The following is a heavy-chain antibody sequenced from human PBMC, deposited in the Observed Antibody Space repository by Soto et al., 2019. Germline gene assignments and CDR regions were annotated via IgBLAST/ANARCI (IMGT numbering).Heavy chain of an antibody. Sequence: QLQLVQSGPEVKRPGASVKVSCRASGYTFTDYYIHWVRQAPGQGLEWMGWINPDTGAATFAQKFHDLVTLTRDTSITTAYMELSGLTSDDTAVYFCARERVGQSSSDWHHVPFDVWDQGALVTVSS. CDR2: INPDTGAA. J-gene: IGHJ3*01. CDR1: GYTFTDYY. CDR3: ARERVGQSSSDWHHVPFDV. D-gene: IGHD6-19*01. V-gene: IGHV1-2*04.